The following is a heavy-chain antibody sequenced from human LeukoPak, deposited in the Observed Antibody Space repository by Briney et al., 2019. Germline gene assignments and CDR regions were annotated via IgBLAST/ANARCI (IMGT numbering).Heavy chain of an antibody. CDR3: ADSSGYDAFDI. D-gene: IGHD3-22*01. J-gene: IGHJ3*02. CDR2: IYYSGST. Sequence: PSETLSLTCTVSGGSISSYYWSWIRQPPGKGLEWIGYIYYSGSTYYNPSLKSRVTISVDTSKNQFSLKLSSVTAADTAVYYCADSSGYDAFDIWGQGTMVTVSS. V-gene: IGHV4-59*12. CDR1: GGSISSYY.